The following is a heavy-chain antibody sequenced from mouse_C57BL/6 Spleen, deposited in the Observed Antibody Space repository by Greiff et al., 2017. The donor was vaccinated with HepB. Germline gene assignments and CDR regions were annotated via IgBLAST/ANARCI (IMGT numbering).Heavy chain of an antibody. J-gene: IGHJ2*01. CDR2: IDPSDSYT. D-gene: IGHD1-1*01. CDR1: GYTFTSYW. CDR3: QRWGSGPY. Sequence: QVQLQQPGAELVKPGASVKLSCKASGYTFTSYWMQWVKQRPGQGLEWIGEIDPSDSYTNYNQKFKGKATLTVDTSSSTAYMQLSSLTSEDSAVYYGQRWGSGPYWGQGPPPTVPS. V-gene: IGHV1-50*01.